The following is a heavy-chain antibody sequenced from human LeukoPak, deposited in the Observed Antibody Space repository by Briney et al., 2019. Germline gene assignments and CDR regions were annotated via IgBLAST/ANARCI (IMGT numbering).Heavy chain of an antibody. Sequence: PETLSLTCTVSGGSISSYYWSWIRQPPGKGLEWIGEINHSGSTNYNPSLKSRVTISVDTSKNQFSLKLSSVTAADTAVYYCARRQPDIVVVPAAPFDYWGQGTLVTVSS. V-gene: IGHV4-34*01. CDR1: GGSISSYY. J-gene: IGHJ4*02. CDR2: INHSGST. CDR3: ARRQPDIVVVPAAPFDY. D-gene: IGHD2-2*01.